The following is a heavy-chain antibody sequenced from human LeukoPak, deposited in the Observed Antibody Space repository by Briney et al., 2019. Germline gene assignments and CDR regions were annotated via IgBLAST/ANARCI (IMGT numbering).Heavy chain of an antibody. CDR3: ASSHVRGLLPGRSWFDP. CDR2: INPSGGST. J-gene: IGHJ5*02. Sequence: ASVKVSCEASGYTFTSYYMHWVRQAPGQGLEWMGIINPSGGSTSYAQKFQGRVTMTRDTSTSTVYMELSSLRSEDTAVYYCASSHVRGLLPGRSWFDPWGQGTLVTVSS. D-gene: IGHD3-10*01. V-gene: IGHV1-46*01. CDR1: GYTFTSYY.